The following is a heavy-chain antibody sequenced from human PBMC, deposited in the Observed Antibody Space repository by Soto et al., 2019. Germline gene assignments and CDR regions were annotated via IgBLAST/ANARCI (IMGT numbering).Heavy chain of an antibody. CDR1: GYTFTGYY. CDR2: INPNSGGT. V-gene: IGHV1-2*04. CDR3: AGLPAGEGNWFDP. J-gene: IGHJ5*02. Sequence: ASVKVSCKASGYTFTGYYMHWVRQAPGQGLEWMGWINPNSGGTNYAQKFQGWVTMTRDTSISTAYMELSRLSFLTVADTAVYYCAGLPAGEGNWFDPWGQGTLVTVSS. D-gene: IGHD2-2*01.